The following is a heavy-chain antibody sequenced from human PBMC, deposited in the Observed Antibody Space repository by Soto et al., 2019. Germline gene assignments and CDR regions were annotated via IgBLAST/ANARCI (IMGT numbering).Heavy chain of an antibody. CDR3: AKDLWAVTSYYYGMDV. CDR1: GFSFSSYG. J-gene: IGHJ6*02. V-gene: IGHV3-30*18. Sequence: PGGSLRLSCAASGFSFSSYGMHWVRQAPGKGLEWVAVVSYDGSNKYYADSVKGRFTISRDNSKNTLYLQMNSLRAEDTAVYYCAKDLWAVTSYYYGMDVWGQGTTVTVSS. CDR2: VSYDGSNK. D-gene: IGHD4-17*01.